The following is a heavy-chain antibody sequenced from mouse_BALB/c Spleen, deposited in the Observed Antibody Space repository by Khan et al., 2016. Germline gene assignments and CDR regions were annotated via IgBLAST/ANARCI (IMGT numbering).Heavy chain of an antibody. CDR2: IDPENGDT. Sequence: VQLQQSGAELVRSGASVKLSCTASDFNIKDYYMHWVNQRPEQGLEWIGWIDPENGDTEYAPKFQGKATMTADTSSNTAYLQLSSLTSEDTAFYYCAAGGNYVVNYAMDYWGQGTSVTVSS. J-gene: IGHJ4*01. V-gene: IGHV14-4*02. CDR3: AAGGNYVVNYAMDY. CDR1: DFNIKDYY. D-gene: IGHD2-1*01.